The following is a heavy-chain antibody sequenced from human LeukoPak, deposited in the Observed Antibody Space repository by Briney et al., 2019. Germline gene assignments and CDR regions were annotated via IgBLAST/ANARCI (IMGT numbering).Heavy chain of an antibody. D-gene: IGHD5-18*01. J-gene: IGHJ4*02. V-gene: IGHV3-48*04. CDR1: GFMFSAYA. CDR3: ARENGYRLDY. Sequence: GGSLRLSCAASGFMFSAYAMNWVRQAPGKGLEWISYISSSSSSIYYADSVKGRFTISRDNARTSLYLQMDSLRVDDTAVYFCARENGYRLDYWGQGSLVSVSS. CDR2: ISSSSSSI.